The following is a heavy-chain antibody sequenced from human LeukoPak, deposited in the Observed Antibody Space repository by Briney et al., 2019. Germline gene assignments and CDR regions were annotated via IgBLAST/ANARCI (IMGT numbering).Heavy chain of an antibody. CDR1: GFTFSSYA. J-gene: IGHJ4*02. D-gene: IGHD3-10*01. Sequence: QAGGSLRLSCAASGFTFSSYAMSWVRQAPGKGLQWVSGISGSGDNTYYADSVKGRFTISRDNSKNTLYLQMNGLRAEDTAVYYCAKDWKGVRPYDNWGQGILVTVSS. CDR2: ISGSGDNT. V-gene: IGHV3-23*01. CDR3: AKDWKGVRPYDN.